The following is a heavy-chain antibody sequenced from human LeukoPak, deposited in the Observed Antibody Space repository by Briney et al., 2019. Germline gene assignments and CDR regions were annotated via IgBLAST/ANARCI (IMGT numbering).Heavy chain of an antibody. D-gene: IGHD1-7*01. CDR3: ARRHWNYPYYYYMDV. CDR2: INHSGST. Sequence: SETLSLTCAVYGGSFSGYYWSWIRQPPGKGLEWIGEINHSGSTNYNPSLKSRVTISVDTSKSQLSPKLSSVTAADTAVYYCARRHWNYPYYYYMDVWGKGTTVTVSS. V-gene: IGHV4-34*01. J-gene: IGHJ6*03. CDR1: GGSFSGYY.